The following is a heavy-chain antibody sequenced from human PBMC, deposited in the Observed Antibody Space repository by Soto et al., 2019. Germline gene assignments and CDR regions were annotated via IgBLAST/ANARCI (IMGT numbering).Heavy chain of an antibody. CDR1: GFTFGTYG. D-gene: IGHD6-13*01. V-gene: IGHV3-33*01. Sequence: GGSLRLSCAASGFTFGTYGMHWVRQAPGKGLEWVAVIWYDGGSEYYADSVKGRFTISRDTSKNKLYLQMNSLRAEDTAVYYCARDQYSSSWDFWGQGTLVTVSS. CDR3: ARDQYSSSWDF. J-gene: IGHJ4*02. CDR2: IWYDGGSE.